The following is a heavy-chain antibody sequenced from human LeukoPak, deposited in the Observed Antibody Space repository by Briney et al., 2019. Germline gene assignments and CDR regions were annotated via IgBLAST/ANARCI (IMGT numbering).Heavy chain of an antibody. CDR2: INHSGST. V-gene: IGHV4-39*07. CDR1: GGSVSSGSYY. Sequence: SETLSLTCTVSGGSVSSGSYYWSWIRQPPGKGLEWIGEINHSGSTNYNPSLKSRVTISVDTSKNQFSLKLSSVTAADTAVYYCAREWNYWGQGTLVTVSS. J-gene: IGHJ4*02. CDR3: AREWNY.